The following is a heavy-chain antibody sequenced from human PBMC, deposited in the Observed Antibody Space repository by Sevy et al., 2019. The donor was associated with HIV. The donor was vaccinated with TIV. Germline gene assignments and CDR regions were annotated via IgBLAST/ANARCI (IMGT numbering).Heavy chain of an antibody. CDR1: GFTFSSFS. J-gene: IGHJ1*01. V-gene: IGHV3-30-3*01. Sequence: GSLRLSCAASGFTFSSFSMHWVRQAPGKGLEWVATISYDGSNKYYAASVKGRFTISRDNSKNSLYLQMNSLRAEDTAVYCCALERLFSNVAEYFQNWGQGTLVTVSS. D-gene: IGHD1-1*01. CDR2: ISYDGSNK. CDR3: ALERLFSNVAEYFQN.